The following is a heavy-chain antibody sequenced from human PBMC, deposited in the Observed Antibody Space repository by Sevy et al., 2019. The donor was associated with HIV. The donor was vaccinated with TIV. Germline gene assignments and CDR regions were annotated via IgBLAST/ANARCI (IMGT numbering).Heavy chain of an antibody. D-gene: IGHD2-8*01. CDR3: ARVTSGVWTNWFDP. CDR1: GVSISSGAFA. Sequence: SETLSLTCAVSGVSISSGAFAWSWIRQPPGKGREWVVFIYDSGTTYYSPSLKTQVIISVDKSRNQFSLSLTSVTAADTAVYYCARVTSGVWTNWFDPWGQGTLVTVSS. V-gene: IGHV4-30-2*01. J-gene: IGHJ5*02. CDR2: IYDSGTT.